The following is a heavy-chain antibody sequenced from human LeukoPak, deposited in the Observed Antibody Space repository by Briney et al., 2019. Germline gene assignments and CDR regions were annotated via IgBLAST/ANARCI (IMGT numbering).Heavy chain of an antibody. CDR3: AIDLGV. CDR1: GFTFSSSG. V-gene: IGHV3-30*02. Sequence: GGSLRLSCAASGFTFSSSGMHWVRQAPGKGPEWVAFIRYDGVDTFYVDSVKGRFTISRDNSKNTLYLQMNSLRPEDTAVYYCAIDLGVWGQGTMVTVSS. J-gene: IGHJ3*01. CDR2: IRYDGVDT.